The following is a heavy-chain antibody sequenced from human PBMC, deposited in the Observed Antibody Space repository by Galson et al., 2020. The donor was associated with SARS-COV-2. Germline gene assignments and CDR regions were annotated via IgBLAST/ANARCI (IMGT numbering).Heavy chain of an antibody. Sequence: SETLSLTCAVSGVSITSNNWWIWVRQAPGRGLEWIGEIHHGRSPNYNPSLKSRVTISIDTSKNQFSLRLNSVTAADTAVYFCARDPRAYDNAFLYCGVDVWGQGTSVTGTS. D-gene: IGHD3-16*01. V-gene: IGHV4-4*02. CDR3: ARDPRAYDNAFLYCGVDV. J-gene: IGHJ6*02. CDR1: GVSITSNNW. CDR2: IHHGRSP.